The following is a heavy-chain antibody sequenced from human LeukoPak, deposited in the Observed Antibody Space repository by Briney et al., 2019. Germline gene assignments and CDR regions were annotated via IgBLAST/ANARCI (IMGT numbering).Heavy chain of an antibody. V-gene: IGHV4-30-4*07. D-gene: IGHD3-22*01. Sequence: SETLSLTCAVSGGSISSGGYSWSWIRQPPGKGLEWIGYIYYSGSTYYNPSLKSRVTISVDTSKNQFSLKLSSVTAADTAVYYCARAYAGDSSGYYFDYWGQGTLVTVSS. CDR1: GGSISSGGYS. CDR2: IYYSGST. J-gene: IGHJ4*02. CDR3: ARAYAGDSSGYYFDY.